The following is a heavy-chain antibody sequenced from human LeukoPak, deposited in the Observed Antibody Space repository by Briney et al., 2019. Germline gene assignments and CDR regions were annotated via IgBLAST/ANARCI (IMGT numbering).Heavy chain of an antibody. CDR2: INPSGGST. D-gene: IGHD1-1*01. Sequence: ASVKVSCKASGYTFTSYYMHWVRQAPGQGLEWMGIINPSGGSTSYAQKFQGRVTMTRDMSTSTVYMELSSLRSEDTAVYYCASTPGTTGTTSIWFDPWGQGTLVTVSS. CDR3: ASTPGTTGTTSIWFDP. J-gene: IGHJ5*02. CDR1: GYTFTSYY. V-gene: IGHV1-46*01.